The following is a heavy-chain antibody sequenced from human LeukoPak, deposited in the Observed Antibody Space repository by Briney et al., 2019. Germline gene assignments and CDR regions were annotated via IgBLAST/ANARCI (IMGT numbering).Heavy chain of an antibody. CDR1: GFTFSSYG. D-gene: IGHD6-19*01. Sequence: GGSLRLSCAASGFTFSSYGMHWVRQAPGKGLEWLAVISYDGSNKYYADSVKGRFTISRDNSKNTLYLQMNSLRAEDTAVYYCAKGIAVASTLLTPPDCWGQGTLVTVSS. V-gene: IGHV3-30*18. CDR2: ISYDGSNK. CDR3: AKGIAVASTLLTPPDC. J-gene: IGHJ4*02.